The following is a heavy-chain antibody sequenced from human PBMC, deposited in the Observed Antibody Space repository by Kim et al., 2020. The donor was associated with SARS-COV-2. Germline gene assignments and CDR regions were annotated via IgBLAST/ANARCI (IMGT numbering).Heavy chain of an antibody. J-gene: IGHJ4*02. Sequence: RFTIPRDNAKNSLYLQMNSLRGEDTAVYYCARGGYCSGGSCYSEKEFDYWGQGTLVTVSS. V-gene: IGHV3-48*03. CDR3: ARGGYCSGGSCYSEKEFDY. D-gene: IGHD2-15*01.